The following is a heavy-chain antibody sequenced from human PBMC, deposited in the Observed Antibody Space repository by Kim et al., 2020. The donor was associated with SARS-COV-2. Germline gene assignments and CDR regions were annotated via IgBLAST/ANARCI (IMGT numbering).Heavy chain of an antibody. J-gene: IGHJ6*01. CDR3: ASSPGPITTDYYYYYG. D-gene: IGHD4-4*01. CDR2: IYYSGST. Sequence: SETLSLTCTVSGGSVSSGSYYWSWIRQPPGKGLEWIGYIYYSGSTNYNPSLKSRVTISVDTSKNQFSLKLSSVTAADTAVYYCASSPGPITTDYYYYYG. CDR1: GGSVSSGSYY. V-gene: IGHV4-61*01.